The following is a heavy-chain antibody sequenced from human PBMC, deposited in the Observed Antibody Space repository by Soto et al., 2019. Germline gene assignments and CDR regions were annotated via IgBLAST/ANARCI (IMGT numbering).Heavy chain of an antibody. CDR1: GFTFSTYN. CDR3: ARERVWAWSGSYGWDY. CDR2: IRSSSNTI. J-gene: IGHJ4*02. Sequence: EVQLVESGGGLVQPGGSLRLSCAASGFTFSTYNMNWVRQAPGKGLEWVSYIRSSSNTIYYADSVEGRFTISRDNXKXXLYLQMNSLRDEDTAVYYCARERVWAWSGSYGWDYWGQGTLVTVSS. V-gene: IGHV3-48*02. D-gene: IGHD1-26*01.